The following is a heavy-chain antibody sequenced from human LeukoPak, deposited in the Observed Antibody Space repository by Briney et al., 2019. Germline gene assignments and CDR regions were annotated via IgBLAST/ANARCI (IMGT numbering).Heavy chain of an antibody. CDR2: IYYSGST. V-gene: IGHV4-31*03. J-gene: IGHJ4*02. CDR1: GGSISSGGYY. D-gene: IGHD4-11*01. CDR3: ARDSGYDYSNYGSFDY. Sequence: SETLSLTCTVSGGSISSGGYYWSWIRQHPGKGLEWIGYIYYSGSTYYNPSLKSRVTISVDTSKNQFSLKLSSVTAADTAVYYCARDSGYDYSNYGSFDYWGQGTLVTVSS.